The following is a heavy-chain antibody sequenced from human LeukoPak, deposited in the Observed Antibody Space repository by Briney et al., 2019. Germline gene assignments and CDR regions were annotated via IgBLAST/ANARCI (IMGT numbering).Heavy chain of an antibody. CDR1: GGSISSGDYY. J-gene: IGHJ4*02. D-gene: IGHD2-2*01. V-gene: IGHV4-30-4*08. CDR2: IYYSGST. CDR3: ASSRYCSSTSCHLRDY. Sequence: SQTLSLXCTVSGGSISSGDYYWSWIRQPPGKGLEWIGYIYYSGSTYYNPSLKSRVTISVDTSKNQFSLKLSSVTAADTAVYYCASSRYCSSTSCHLRDYWGQGTLVTVSS.